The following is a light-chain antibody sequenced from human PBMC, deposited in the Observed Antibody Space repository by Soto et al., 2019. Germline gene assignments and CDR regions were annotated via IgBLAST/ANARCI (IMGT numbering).Light chain of an antibody. CDR1: QSVASNY. J-gene: IGKJ1*01. V-gene: IGKV3-20*01. CDR3: QQYGSSPRT. CDR2: DAS. Sequence: EIVLTQSQGTLSLSPGERATLSCRASQSVASNYLAWYQHKPGQAPRLLIYDASRTATGIPDRFGGSGSGTDFTLTISRLEPEDFAVYYCQQYGSSPRTFGQGTKVDI.